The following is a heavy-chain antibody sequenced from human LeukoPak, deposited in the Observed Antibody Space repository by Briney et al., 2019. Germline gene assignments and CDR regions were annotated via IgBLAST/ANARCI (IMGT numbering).Heavy chain of an antibody. D-gene: IGHD1-1*01. J-gene: IGHJ4*02. V-gene: IGHV4-31*03. CDR2: IYFSGST. CDR3: ARVLSSTGEDWGRFDY. Sequence: PSQTLSLTCTVSGGSISSGGYYWSWIRQHPGKGLEWIGNIYFSGSTYYNPSLKSRVTISVDTSKNQFSLKLSSVTAADTAVYYCARVLSSTGEDWGRFDYWGQGTLVTVSS. CDR1: GGSISSGGYY.